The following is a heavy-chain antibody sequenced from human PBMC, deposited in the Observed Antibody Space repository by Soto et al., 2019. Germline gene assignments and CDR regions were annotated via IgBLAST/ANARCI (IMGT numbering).Heavy chain of an antibody. J-gene: IGHJ4*02. CDR1: GFTFSSYA. CDR2: ISYDGSNK. D-gene: IGHD1-1*01. CDR3: ARDLNERGKNFYY. V-gene: IGHV3-30-3*01. Sequence: QVQLVESGGGVVQPGRSLRLSCAASGFTFSSYAMHWVRQAPGKGLEWVAVISYDGSNKYYAESVKGRFTISRDNSKNTLYLQMNSLRAEDTAVYYCARDLNERGKNFYYWGQGTLVTVSS.